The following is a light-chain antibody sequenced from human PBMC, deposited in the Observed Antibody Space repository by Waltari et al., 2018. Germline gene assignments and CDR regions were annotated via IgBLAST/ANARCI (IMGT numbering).Light chain of an antibody. CDR1: SSNIGTNF. CDR3: AAWDDSLSRLV. Sequence: QSVLTQPPSTSGTPGQRVTISCSGSSSNIGTNFVYWYQQLPGTAPKLLIFKDNQRPSGVPDRFSDSMSGTSASLAISGLRSEDEADYYCAAWDDSLSRLVFGGGTKLTVL. CDR2: KDN. J-gene: IGLJ3*02. V-gene: IGLV1-47*01.